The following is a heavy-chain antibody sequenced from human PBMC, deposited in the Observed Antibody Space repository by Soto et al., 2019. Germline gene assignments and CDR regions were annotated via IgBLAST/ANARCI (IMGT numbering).Heavy chain of an antibody. Sequence: SETLSLTCTVSGDSISSSSYYWGWIRQPPGKGLEWIGSIYYSGSTYYNPSLKSRVTISGDTSKNQFSLRLRSVTAADTAVYYCARHLYVTFDYWGQGTLVTVSS. D-gene: IGHD3-16*01. CDR2: IYYSGST. CDR3: ARHLYVTFDY. CDR1: GDSISSSSYY. J-gene: IGHJ4*02. V-gene: IGHV4-39*01.